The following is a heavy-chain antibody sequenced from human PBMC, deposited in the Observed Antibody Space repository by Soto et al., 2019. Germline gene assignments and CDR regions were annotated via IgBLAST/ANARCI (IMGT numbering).Heavy chain of an antibody. CDR1: GFTFSSYG. CDR3: AKSKLVTTEATWFDP. Sequence: GGSLRLSCAASGFTFSSYGMHWVRQAPGKGLEWVAVISYDGSNKYYADSVKGRFTISRDNSKNTLYLQMNSLRAEDTAVYYCAKSKLVTTEATWFDPWGQGTLVTVSS. J-gene: IGHJ5*02. V-gene: IGHV3-30*18. D-gene: IGHD4-17*01. CDR2: ISYDGSNK.